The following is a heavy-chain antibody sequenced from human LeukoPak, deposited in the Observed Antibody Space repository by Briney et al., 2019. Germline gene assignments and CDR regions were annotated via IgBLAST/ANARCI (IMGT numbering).Heavy chain of an antibody. J-gene: IGHJ4*02. D-gene: IGHD3-10*01. V-gene: IGHV3-23*01. CDR1: GFTFSSCA. CDR3: AKDRVPITLIRGVITPFDY. CDR2: ISGSGGNT. Sequence: PGGSLRLSCAASGFTFSSCAMSWVRQAPGKGLEWVSAISGSGGNTYYADSVKGRFTISRDNSKNTLYLQMNSLRAEDTAVYYCAKDRVPITLIRGVITPFDYWGQGTLVTVSS.